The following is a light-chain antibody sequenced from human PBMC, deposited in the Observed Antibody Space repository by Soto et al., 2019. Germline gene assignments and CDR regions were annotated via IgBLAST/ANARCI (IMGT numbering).Light chain of an antibody. CDR2: GAS. Sequence: TQSPATLSVSPGERATLSCRASQTVTTDLAWYQQKPGQAPRLVIHGASTRATDFPARFSGSGSGTDFTLTISRLEPEDFAVYYCQQYGSSGTFGQGTKVDIK. CDR3: QQYGSSGT. V-gene: IGKV3-20*01. CDR1: QTVTTD. J-gene: IGKJ1*01.